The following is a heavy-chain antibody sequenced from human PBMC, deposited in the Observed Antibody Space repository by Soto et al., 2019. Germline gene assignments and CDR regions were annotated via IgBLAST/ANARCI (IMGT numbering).Heavy chain of an antibody. CDR1: GGSITNYY. V-gene: IGHV4-59*08. J-gene: IGHJ6*02. CDR3: ARHGFGSLHGLVDV. Sequence: QVQLQESGPGLVKPSETLSLTCTVSGGSITNYYCSWFRQPPGKGLEWIGYINYNGDSAYNLSLTRRGTMSMDTSKTQFSLMLESVTATDTAVYYCARHGFGSLHGLVDVWGQGTTVIVSS. D-gene: IGHD3-10*01. CDR2: INYNGDS.